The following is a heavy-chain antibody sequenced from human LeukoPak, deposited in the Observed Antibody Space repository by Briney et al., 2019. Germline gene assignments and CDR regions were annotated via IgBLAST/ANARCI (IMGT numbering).Heavy chain of an antibody. CDR2: INPSGGST. Sequence: APVKVSCKASGYTFTSYYMHWVRQAPGQGLEWMGIINPSGGSTSYAQKFQGRVTMTRDTSISTAYMELSRLRSDDTAVYYCARGEAVWDSSGQFDPWGQGTLVTVSS. V-gene: IGHV1-46*01. CDR1: GYTFTSYY. CDR3: ARGEAVWDSSGQFDP. D-gene: IGHD6-19*01. J-gene: IGHJ5*02.